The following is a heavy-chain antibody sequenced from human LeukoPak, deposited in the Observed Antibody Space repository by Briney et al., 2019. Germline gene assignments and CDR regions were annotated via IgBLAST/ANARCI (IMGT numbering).Heavy chain of an antibody. CDR3: VRAWDY. J-gene: IGHJ4*02. CDR2: IEDSGST. Sequence: PGGSLRLSCAASGFTFSSYSMNWMRQSTGKGLEWIGEIEDSGSTKYNPSLKSRVTISVDTSKNQFSLKLSSVTSADTGVYYCVRAWDYWGQGTLGTVSS. V-gene: IGHV4-34*01. CDR1: GFTFSSYS.